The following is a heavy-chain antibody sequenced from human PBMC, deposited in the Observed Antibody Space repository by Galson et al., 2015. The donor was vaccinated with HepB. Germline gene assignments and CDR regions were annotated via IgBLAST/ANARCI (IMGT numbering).Heavy chain of an antibody. CDR1: GITVSGDY. CDR2: IYSGGSK. V-gene: IGHV3-66*02. CDR3: ARVRGGDESYYYSAGMDV. Sequence: SLRLSCAASGITVSGDYIAWVRQAPGKGLEWVSIIYSGGSKYYADSVEGRFTISRDISTSTVSLQMNSLSGEDTAIYYCARVRGGDESYYYSAGMDVWGQGTTVAVSS. J-gene: IGHJ6*02. D-gene: IGHD3-16*01.